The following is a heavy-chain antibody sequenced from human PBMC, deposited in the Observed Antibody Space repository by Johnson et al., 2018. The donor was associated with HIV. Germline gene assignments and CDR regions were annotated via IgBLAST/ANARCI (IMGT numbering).Heavy chain of an antibody. CDR3: AREALTYYDSSGSYYPVHDAFDI. D-gene: IGHD3-10*01. V-gene: IGHV3-62*03. CDR2: ISTSGDTV. CDR1: GFTFSSSA. J-gene: IGHJ3*02. Sequence: VQLVESGGGVVQPGRSLRLSCAASGFTFSSSAMHRVHQAPGNGLEWVSVISTSGDTVLYTDSVKGRFTISRDNSKNTLYLQMNSLRAEDTALYYCAREALTYYDSSGSYYPVHDAFDIWGLGTLVTVSS.